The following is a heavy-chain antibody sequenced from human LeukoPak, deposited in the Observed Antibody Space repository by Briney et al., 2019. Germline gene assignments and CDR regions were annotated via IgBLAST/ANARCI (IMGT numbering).Heavy chain of an antibody. V-gene: IGHV3-30*02. CDR1: GFTVSSNY. Sequence: GGSLRLSCAASGFTVSSNYMSWVRQAPGKGLEWVAFIRYDGSNKYYADSVKGRFTISRDNSKNTLYLQMKSLRAEDTAVYYCAKGGGYEAQYYYYYLDVWGKGTTVTISS. D-gene: IGHD5-12*01. J-gene: IGHJ6*03. CDR3: AKGGGYEAQYYYYYLDV. CDR2: IRYDGSNK.